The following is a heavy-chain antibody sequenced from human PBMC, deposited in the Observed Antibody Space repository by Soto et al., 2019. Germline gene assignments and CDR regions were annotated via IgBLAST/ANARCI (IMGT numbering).Heavy chain of an antibody. V-gene: IGHV3-7*01. D-gene: IGHD3-9*01. CDR1: GFTFSSYW. J-gene: IGHJ5*02. CDR3: ARLSPYYDILTGYYRNNWFDP. CDR2: IKQDGSEK. Sequence: GGSLRLSCAASGFTFSSYWMSWVRQAPGKGLEWVANIKQDGSEKYYVDSVKGRFTISRDNAKNSLYLQMNSLRAEDTAVYYCARLSPYYDILTGYYRNNWFDPWGQGTLVTVSS.